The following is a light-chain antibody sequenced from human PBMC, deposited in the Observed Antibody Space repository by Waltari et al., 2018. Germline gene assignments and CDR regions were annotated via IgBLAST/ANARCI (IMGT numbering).Light chain of an antibody. V-gene: IGKV1-5*03. Sequence: DIQMTQSPSTLSASVGDRVTITCRASQSISTWLAWYQQKPGKAPNLLIYKASALESGVPSRFSGSGSATDFTLTISGLQPDDFATYFCQQYNTFPWTFGQGTKVKIK. CDR3: QQYNTFPWT. CDR2: KAS. CDR1: QSISTW. J-gene: IGKJ1*01.